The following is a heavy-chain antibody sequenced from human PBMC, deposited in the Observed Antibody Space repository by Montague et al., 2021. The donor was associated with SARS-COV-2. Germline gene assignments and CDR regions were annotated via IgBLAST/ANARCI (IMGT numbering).Heavy chain of an antibody. D-gene: IGHD3-22*01. V-gene: IGHV4-34*01. J-gene: IGHJ4*02. CDR2: IKQSGST. CDR1: GGSFGDDH. Sequence: SETLSLTCGVYGGSFGDDHWSWVRQPPGKGLEWIGDIKQSGSTNYNPSLKSRVTISVDTSKNQFPLKLTSVTAADTAVYFCARGHLSVSMIVVVFTSASYYFDYWGQGALVTVSS. CDR3: ARGHLSVSMIVVVFTSASYYFDY.